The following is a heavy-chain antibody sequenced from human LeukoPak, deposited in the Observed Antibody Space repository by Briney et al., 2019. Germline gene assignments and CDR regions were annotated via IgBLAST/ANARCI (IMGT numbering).Heavy chain of an antibody. CDR2: ISYDGSNK. Sequence: PGGSLRLSCAASGFTFSSYAMHWVRQAPGKGPEWVAVISYDGSNKYYADSVKGRFTISRDNSKNTLYLQMNSLRAEDTAVYYCARGPLGSFDYWGQGTLVTVSS. D-gene: IGHD7-27*01. V-gene: IGHV3-30-3*01. CDR3: ARGPLGSFDY. J-gene: IGHJ4*02. CDR1: GFTFSSYA.